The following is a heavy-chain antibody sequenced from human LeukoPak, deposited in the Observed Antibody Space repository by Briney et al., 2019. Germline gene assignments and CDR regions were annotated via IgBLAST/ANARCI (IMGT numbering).Heavy chain of an antibody. D-gene: IGHD1-1*01. CDR1: GYTFTSYG. Sequence: ASVKVSCKASGYTFTSYGISWVRQAPGQGLEWMGWISAYNGNTNYAQKPQGRVTMTTDTSTSTAYMELRSLRSDDTAVYYCAGAGTTQNPYYFDYWGQGTLVTVSS. CDR2: ISAYNGNT. J-gene: IGHJ4*02. CDR3: AGAGTTQNPYYFDY. V-gene: IGHV1-18*01.